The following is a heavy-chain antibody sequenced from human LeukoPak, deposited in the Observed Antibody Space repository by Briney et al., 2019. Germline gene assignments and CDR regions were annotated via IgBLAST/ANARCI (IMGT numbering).Heavy chain of an antibody. CDR3: ASTIAAAENYLDY. V-gene: IGHV4-30-2*01. D-gene: IGHD6-13*01. J-gene: IGHJ4*02. CDR1: GGSISSGGYY. Sequence: SETLSLTCTVSGGSISSGGYYWSWIRQPPGKGLEWIGYIYHSGSTYYNPSLKSRVTISVDRSKNQFSLKLSSVTAADTAVYYCASTIAAAENYLDYWGQGTLVTVSS. CDR2: IYHSGST.